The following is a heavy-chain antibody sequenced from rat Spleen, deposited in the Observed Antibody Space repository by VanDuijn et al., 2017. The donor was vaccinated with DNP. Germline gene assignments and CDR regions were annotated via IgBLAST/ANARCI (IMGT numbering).Heavy chain of an antibody. CDR2: ISYSGGT. D-gene: IGHD1-7*01. CDR1: GSSITSNY. CDR3: ARWTRYFDY. J-gene: IGHJ2*01. Sequence: EVQLQESGSGLVKPSQSLSLTCSVTGSSITSNYWGWIRKFPGNKMEYIGHISYSGGTNYNPSLKSRFSITRDTSKNHFFLHLNSVTTEDTATYYCARWTRYFDYWGQGVMVTVSS. V-gene: IGHV3-1*01.